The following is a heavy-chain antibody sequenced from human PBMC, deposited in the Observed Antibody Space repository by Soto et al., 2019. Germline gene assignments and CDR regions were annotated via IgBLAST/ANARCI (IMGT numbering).Heavy chain of an antibody. V-gene: IGHV3-23*01. J-gene: IGHJ3*02. CDR3: VYYMSTPPTGAFYI. CDR2: ISGSGGDT. D-gene: IGHD3-10*01. Sequence: GGSLGLSCAASGFSFSSYTMRWVRQAPGKGLEWVSTISGSGGDTYYADSVKGRFTFSIDNSKHTLYLHIHTLRAVVTAIYYFVYYMSTPPTGAFYIRGQRTMVPXSS. CDR1: GFSFSSYT.